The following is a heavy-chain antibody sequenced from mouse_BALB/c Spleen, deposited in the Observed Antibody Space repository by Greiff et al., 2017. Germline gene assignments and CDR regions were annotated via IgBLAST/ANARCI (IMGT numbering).Heavy chain of an antibody. CDR3: TRWDYRYDVFAY. J-gene: IGHJ3*01. CDR2: INPSNGGT. D-gene: IGHD2-14*01. V-gene: IGHV1S81*02. CDR1: GYTFTSYY. Sequence: QVQLQQPGAELVKPGASVKLSCKASGYTFTSYYMYWVKQRPGQGLEWIGGINPSNGGTNFNEKFKSKATLTVDKSSSTAYMQLSSLTSQDSAVYYCTRWDYRYDVFAYWGQGTLVTVSA.